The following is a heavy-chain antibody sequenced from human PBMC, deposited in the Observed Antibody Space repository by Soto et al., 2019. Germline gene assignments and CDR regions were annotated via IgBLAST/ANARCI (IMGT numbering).Heavy chain of an antibody. Sequence: QVQLVQSGAEVKKPGASVKVSYKASGYTFTSYDINWVRQATGQGLEWMGWMNPNSGNTGYAQKFQGRVTMTRNTSISTAYMELSSRRSEDTAVYYCARERTGTTSMDVWGQGTTVTVSS. J-gene: IGHJ6*02. CDR3: ARERTGTTSMDV. CDR1: GYTFTSYD. D-gene: IGHD1-1*01. CDR2: MNPNSGNT. V-gene: IGHV1-8*01.